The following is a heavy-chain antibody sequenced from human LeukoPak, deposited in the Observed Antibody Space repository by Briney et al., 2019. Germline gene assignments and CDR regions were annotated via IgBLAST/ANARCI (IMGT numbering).Heavy chain of an antibody. CDR2: ISDSGGRT. V-gene: IGHV3-23*01. CDR1: GFTFGSYA. D-gene: IGHD3-10*01. Sequence: GGSLTLSCAASGFTFGSYAMTWLRQAPGKGLEWASSISDSGGRTFYADSVKGRFTISRDNCKNTLYLQMNSLRAEDTAVYYCARTDHHTPVGDYYGLDYWGQGTLVTVSS. CDR3: ARTDHHTPVGDYYGLDY. J-gene: IGHJ4*02.